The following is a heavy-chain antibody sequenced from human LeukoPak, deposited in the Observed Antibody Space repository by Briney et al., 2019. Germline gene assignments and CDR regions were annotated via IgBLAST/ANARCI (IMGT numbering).Heavy chain of an antibody. J-gene: IGHJ4*02. CDR2: ISSSGSIR. D-gene: IGHD1-26*01. CDR3: ARDGVGAGYFDY. V-gene: IGHV3-48*03. CDR1: GFTFIIFE. Sequence: PGGSLRLSCAASGFTFIIFEMNWVGQAPGKGLEWVSYISSSGSIRYYADSVKGRFTISRDNAKNSLYLQMNSLRAEDTAVYYCARDGVGAGYFDYWGQGTLVTVSS.